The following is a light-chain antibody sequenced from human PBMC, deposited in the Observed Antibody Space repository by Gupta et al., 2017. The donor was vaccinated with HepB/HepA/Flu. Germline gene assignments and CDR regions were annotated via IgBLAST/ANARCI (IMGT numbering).Light chain of an antibody. J-gene: IGKJ4*01. V-gene: IGKV3-11*01. CDR2: DAS. CDR1: QSVSSY. CDR3: QHSSNFPLT. Sequence: EIVLTPSPATLSLSPGERATLSCRASQSVSSYLAWYQQKPGQAPRLLIYDASNRATGIPARFSGSGSGTDFTLTISSLEPEDFAVYYCQHSSNFPLTFGGGTKVEIK.